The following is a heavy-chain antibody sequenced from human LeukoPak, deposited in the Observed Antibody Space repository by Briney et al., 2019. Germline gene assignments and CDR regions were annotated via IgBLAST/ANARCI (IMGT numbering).Heavy chain of an antibody. CDR2: TRNKAKSYTT. CDR1: GFTFSDHY. Sequence: GGSLRLSCAASGFTFSDHYMDWVRQAPGKGLEWVGRTRNKAKSYTTEYAASVKGRFTISRDGSKSSLYLQMKSLKTEDTAVYYCTRVTTLTDYYYDYWGQGTLVTVSS. D-gene: IGHD4-17*01. CDR3: TRVTTLTDYYYDY. V-gene: IGHV3-72*01. J-gene: IGHJ4*02.